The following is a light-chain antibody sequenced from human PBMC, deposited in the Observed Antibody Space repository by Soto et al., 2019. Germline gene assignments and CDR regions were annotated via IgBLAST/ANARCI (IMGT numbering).Light chain of an antibody. V-gene: IGLV1-51*01. CDR2: DNH. J-gene: IGLJ3*02. Sequence: QSVLTQPTSVSAAPGQRVTISCSGNSSNVGDNFVSWYQQPPEAAPKLLIYDNHKRPSGIPDRFSGSKSGTSATLGITGLQTGDEADYYCATWDGSLSVVVFGGGTKLTVL. CDR3: ATWDGSLSVVV. CDR1: SSNVGDNF.